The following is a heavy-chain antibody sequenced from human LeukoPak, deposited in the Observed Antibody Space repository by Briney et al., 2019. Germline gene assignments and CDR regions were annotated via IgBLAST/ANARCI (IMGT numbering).Heavy chain of an antibody. CDR2: IYYSGTT. D-gene: IGHD4-17*01. V-gene: IGHV4-39*02. CDR3: AREHSGCDTTA. Sequence: SETLSLTCTVSGGSISSGSHYWGWIRQPPGKGLEWIGSIYYSGTTYYSPSVKSRVTISLDKSKDQFSLKLNFVTAADTAVYYCAREHSGCDTTAWGQGTLVTVSS. CDR1: GGSISSGSHY. J-gene: IGHJ5*02.